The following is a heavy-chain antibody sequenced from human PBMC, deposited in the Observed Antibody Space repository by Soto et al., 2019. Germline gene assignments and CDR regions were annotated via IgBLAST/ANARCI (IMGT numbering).Heavy chain of an antibody. D-gene: IGHD2-2*01. J-gene: IGHJ4*02. CDR3: ATGPSSLHRFDY. CDR1: GFTFSSYA. CDR2: ISYDGSNK. V-gene: IGHV3-30-3*01. Sequence: PGGSLRLSCAASGFTFSSYAMHWVRQAPGKGLEWVAVISYDGSNKYYAASVKGRFTISRDNSKNTLYLQMNSLRAEDTAVYYCATGPSSLHRFDYWGQGTLVTVSS.